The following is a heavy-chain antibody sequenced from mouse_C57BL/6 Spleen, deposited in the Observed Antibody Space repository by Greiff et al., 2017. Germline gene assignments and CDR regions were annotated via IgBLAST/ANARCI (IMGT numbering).Heavy chain of an antibody. CDR3: ARDDAWSV. D-gene: IGHD2-3*01. J-gene: IGHJ1*03. CDR2: ISDGGSYT. V-gene: IGHV5-4*01. Sequence: EVQLVESGGGLVKPGGSLKLSCAASGFTFSSYAMAWVRQTPEKRLEWVATISDGGSYTYYPDNVKGRFTISRDNAKNKLYLQMSHLKSEDTAMYYCARDDAWSVWGTGTTVTVSS. CDR1: GFTFSSYA.